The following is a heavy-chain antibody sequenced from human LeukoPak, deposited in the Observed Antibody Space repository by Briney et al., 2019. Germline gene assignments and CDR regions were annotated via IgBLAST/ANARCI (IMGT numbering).Heavy chain of an antibody. Sequence: GGSLRLSCAASGFTFSSYSMSWVRQAPGKGLEWVSSISSSSSYIYYADSVKGRFTISRDNAKNSLYLQMNSLRAEDTAVYYCAREPDYGDYAPFDYWGQGTLVTVSS. CDR3: AREPDYGDYAPFDY. CDR1: GFTFSSYS. V-gene: IGHV3-21*01. CDR2: ISSSSSYI. D-gene: IGHD4-17*01. J-gene: IGHJ4*02.